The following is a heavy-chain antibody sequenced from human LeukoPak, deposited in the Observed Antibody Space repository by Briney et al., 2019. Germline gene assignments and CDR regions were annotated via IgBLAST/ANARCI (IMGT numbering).Heavy chain of an antibody. V-gene: IGHV3-21*06. Sequence: GGSLRLSCAASGFTFSSYGMNWVRQAPGKGLEWVSPISSRSSYIYYADSVKGRFTISRDNAKNSLYLELHSLRAEDTAVYYCARQYYDIWSGYYTADYYFDYWGQGTLVTVSS. CDR2: ISSRSSYI. CDR3: ARQYYDIWSGYYTADYYFDY. J-gene: IGHJ4*02. D-gene: IGHD3-3*01. CDR1: GFTFSSYG.